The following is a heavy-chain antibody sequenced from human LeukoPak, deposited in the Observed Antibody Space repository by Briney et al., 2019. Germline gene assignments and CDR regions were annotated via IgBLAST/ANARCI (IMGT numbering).Heavy chain of an antibody. J-gene: IGHJ6*02. CDR2: IIPIFGTA. Sequence: SVKVSCKASGGTFSSYAISWVRQAPGQGLEWMGGIIPIFGTANYAQKFQGRVTITADESTSTAYMELSSLRSEDTAVYYCLTRTRDYYYYGMDVWGQGTTVTVS. CDR3: LTRTRDYYYYGMDV. D-gene: IGHD1-1*01. V-gene: IGHV1-69*13. CDR1: GGTFSSYA.